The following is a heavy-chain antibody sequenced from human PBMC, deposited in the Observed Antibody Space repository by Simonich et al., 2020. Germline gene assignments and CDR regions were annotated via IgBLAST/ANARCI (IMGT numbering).Heavy chain of an antibody. V-gene: IGHV1-18*01. CDR3: ARASRGTWWYYYFDY. J-gene: IGHJ4*02. CDR1: GYTFTSYG. Sequence: QVQLVQSGAEVKKPGASVKVSCKASGYTFTSYGISWVRQAPGQGLEWMGWIRAYTGNTNYAQKLQGRVTITTDTSTSTAYMELRSLRSDDTAVYYCARASRGTWWYYYFDYWGQGTLVTVSS. CDR2: IRAYTGNT. D-gene: IGHD2-15*01.